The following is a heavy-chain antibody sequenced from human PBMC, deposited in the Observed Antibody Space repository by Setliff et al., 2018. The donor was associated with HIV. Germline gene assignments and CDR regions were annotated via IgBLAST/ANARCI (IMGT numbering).Heavy chain of an antibody. Sequence: ASVKVSCKASGYSFTSYGISWVRQAPGQGLEWMGWINPNSGGTKYAQKFQGRVTMTRDTSISTVYMELSRLRSDDTAVYYCARGTRVGANDAFDIWGQGTMVTVSS. CDR1: GYSFTSYG. V-gene: IGHV1-2*02. CDR2: INPNSGGT. D-gene: IGHD1-26*01. CDR3: ARGTRVGANDAFDI. J-gene: IGHJ3*02.